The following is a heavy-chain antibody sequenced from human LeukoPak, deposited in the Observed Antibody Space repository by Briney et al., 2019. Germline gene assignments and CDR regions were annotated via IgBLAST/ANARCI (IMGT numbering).Heavy chain of an antibody. CDR2: ISGSGGST. CDR3: AKVPNCSGGSCYYHSTGYFDY. CDR1: GFTFSSYA. Sequence: GSPRLSCAASGFTFSSYAMSWVRQAPGKGLEWVSAISGSGGSTYYADSVKGRFTISRDNSKNTLYLQMNSLRAEDTAVYYCAKVPNCSGGSCYYHSTGYFDYWGQGTLVTVSS. D-gene: IGHD2-15*01. V-gene: IGHV3-23*01. J-gene: IGHJ4*02.